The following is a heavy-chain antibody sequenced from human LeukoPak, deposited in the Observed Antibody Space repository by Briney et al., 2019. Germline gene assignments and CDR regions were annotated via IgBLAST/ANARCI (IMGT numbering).Heavy chain of an antibody. J-gene: IGHJ4*02. D-gene: IGHD3-22*01. CDR3: ASNYDSSNYYGFDY. V-gene: IGHV3-21*01. CDR1: GFTFSNYN. Sequence: PGGSLRLSCAASGFTFSNYNMNWVRQAPGKGLEWVSSISSSSSYIYYADSVKGRFTISRDNAKNSLYLQMNSLRAEDTAVYYCASNYDSSNYYGFDYWGQGTLVTVSS. CDR2: ISSSSSYI.